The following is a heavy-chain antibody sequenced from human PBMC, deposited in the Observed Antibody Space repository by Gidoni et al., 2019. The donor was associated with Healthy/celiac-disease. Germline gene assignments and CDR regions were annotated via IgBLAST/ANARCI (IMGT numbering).Heavy chain of an antibody. V-gene: IGHV3-21*01. Sequence: EVQLVESGGGLVKPGGSLRLSCAASGFTFSSYSMTWVRQAPGKGLEWVSSISSSSSYIYYADSVKGRFTISRDNAKNSLYLQMNSLRAEDTAVYYCARTPITMIVVDYWGQGTLVTVSS. D-gene: IGHD3-22*01. CDR3: ARTPITMIVVDY. J-gene: IGHJ4*02. CDR2: ISSSSSYI. CDR1: GFTFSSYS.